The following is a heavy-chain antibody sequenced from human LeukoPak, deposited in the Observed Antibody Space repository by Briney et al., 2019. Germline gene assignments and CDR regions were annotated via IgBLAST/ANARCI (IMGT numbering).Heavy chain of an antibody. CDR1: GGTFSSYA. V-gene: IGHV1-69*13. J-gene: IGHJ4*02. D-gene: IGHD3-22*01. CDR2: IIPIFGTA. CDR3: ARSDSSGYNFDY. Sequence: ASVKVSCKASGGTFSSYAISWVRQAPGQGLEWMGGIIPIFGTANYAQKFQGRVTITADESTSTAYMELSRLRSEDTAVYYCARSDSSGYNFDYWGQGTLVTVSS.